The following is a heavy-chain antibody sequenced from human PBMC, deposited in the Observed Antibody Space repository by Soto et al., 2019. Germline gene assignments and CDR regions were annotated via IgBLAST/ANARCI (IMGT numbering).Heavy chain of an antibody. CDR3: ARVAAGGAFDI. J-gene: IGHJ3*02. Sequence: SVKVSCKASGYTFTTYYMHWVRQAPGQGLEWMGIINPIGGSTTYTQRFQGRVTMTRDTSTSTVYMELSSLRSEDTAIYYCARVAAGGAFDIWGQGTMVTVSS. D-gene: IGHD3-16*01. CDR1: GYTFTTYY. V-gene: IGHV1-46*01. CDR2: INPIGGST.